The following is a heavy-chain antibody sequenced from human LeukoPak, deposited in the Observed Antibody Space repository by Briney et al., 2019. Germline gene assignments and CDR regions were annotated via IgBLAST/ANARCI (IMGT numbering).Heavy chain of an antibody. D-gene: IGHD3-9*01. J-gene: IGHJ6*03. CDR1: GFSLSDHG. CDR2: LRHGEDNT. Sequence: GRSLRLSCAASGFSLSDHGMYWVRQAPGKGLEWVAVLRHGEDNTDYRDSVRGRFTIARDNSKNTLFLQMNSLRSEDTAVYYCARELRYFAWLFQTADGWYYYMDVWGRGTTVTVSS. V-gene: IGHV3-33*07. CDR3: ARELRYFAWLFQTADGWYYYMDV.